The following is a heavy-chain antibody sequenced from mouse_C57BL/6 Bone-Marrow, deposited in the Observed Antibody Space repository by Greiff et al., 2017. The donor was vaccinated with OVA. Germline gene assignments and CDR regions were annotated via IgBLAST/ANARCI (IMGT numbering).Heavy chain of an antibody. CDR3: ARSVYYYGVDAMDY. V-gene: IGHV1-4*01. J-gene: IGHJ4*01. Sequence: QVQLQQSGAELARPGASVKMSCKASGYTFTSYTMHWVKQRPGQGLEWIGYINPSSGYTKYNQKFKDKATLTADKSSSTAYMQLSSLTSEDSAVYYCARSVYYYGVDAMDYWGQGTSVTVSS. CDR2: INPSSGYT. CDR1: GYTFTSYT. D-gene: IGHD1-1*01.